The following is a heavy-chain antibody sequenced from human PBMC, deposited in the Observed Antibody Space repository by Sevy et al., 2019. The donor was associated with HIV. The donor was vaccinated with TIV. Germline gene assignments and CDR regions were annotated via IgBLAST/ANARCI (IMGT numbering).Heavy chain of an antibody. V-gene: IGHV3-23*01. CDR2: ISGSGGST. D-gene: IGHD2-2*01. CDR3: AKGSASVVPAAIWFDP. J-gene: IGHJ5*02. Sequence: GGSLRLSCAASGFTFSSYAMSWVRQAPGKGLEWVSAISGSGGSTYYAGSVKGRFTISRANYKNKLYLQMNSLRAEDTAVYYCAKGSASVVPAAIWFDPWGQGTLVTVSS. CDR1: GFTFSSYA.